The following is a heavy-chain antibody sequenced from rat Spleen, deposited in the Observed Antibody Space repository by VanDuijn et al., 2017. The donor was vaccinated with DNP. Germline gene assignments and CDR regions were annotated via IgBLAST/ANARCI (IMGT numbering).Heavy chain of an antibody. V-gene: IGHV5-25*01. CDR1: GFTFSHYY. Sequence: EVQLVGSGGGLVQPGRSLKLSCAASGFTFSHYYMAWVRQAPTKGLEWVASISSGGGTTYYGDSVKGRFTISRDNAENTVYLQMNSLRSEDTATYYCAKVRTTGIPGFAYWGQGTLVTVSS. CDR2: ISSGGGTT. J-gene: IGHJ3*01. CDR3: AKVRTTGIPGFAY. D-gene: IGHD1-9*01.